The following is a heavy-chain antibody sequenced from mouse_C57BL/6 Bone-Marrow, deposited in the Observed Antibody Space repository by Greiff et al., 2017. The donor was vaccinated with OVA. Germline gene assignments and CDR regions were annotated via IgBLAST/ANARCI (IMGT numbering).Heavy chain of an antibody. CDR1: GYAFSSSW. D-gene: IGHD2-1*01. V-gene: IGHV1-82*01. Sequence: VKLMESGPELVQPGASVKISCTASGYAFSSSWMNWVKQRPGKGLEWIGRIYPGGGDTNYNGKFKGKATLTADKSSSTAYMQLSSLTSEDSAVYFCASYYFWFAYWGQGTLVTVSA. CDR3: ASYYFWFAY. CDR2: IYPGGGDT. J-gene: IGHJ3*01.